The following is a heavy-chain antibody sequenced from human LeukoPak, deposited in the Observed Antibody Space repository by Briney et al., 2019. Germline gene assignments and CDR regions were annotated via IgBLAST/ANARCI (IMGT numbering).Heavy chain of an antibody. CDR3: ARESIAVADPAYYFDY. D-gene: IGHD6-19*01. CDR1: GYTFTSYY. Sequence: ASLKVSCKASGYTFTSYYMHWVRQAPGQGLEWMGIINPSGGSTSYAQKFQGRVTMTRDTSTSTVYMELSSLRSEDTAVYYCARESIAVADPAYYFDYWGQGTLVTVSS. J-gene: IGHJ4*02. V-gene: IGHV1-46*01. CDR2: INPSGGST.